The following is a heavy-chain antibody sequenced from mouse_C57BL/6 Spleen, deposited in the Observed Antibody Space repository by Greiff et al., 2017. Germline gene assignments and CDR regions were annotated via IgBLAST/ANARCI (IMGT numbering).Heavy chain of an antibody. J-gene: IGHJ3*01. D-gene: IGHD3-2*02. Sequence: EVQLVESGGGLVQPGGSMKLSCAASGFTFSDAWMDWVRQSPEKGLEWVAEIRNKANNHATYYAESVKGRFTISRDDSKSSVYLQMNSLRAEYTGIYYCTGGSGPPFAYWGQGTLVTVSA. V-gene: IGHV6-6*01. CDR3: TGGSGPPFAY. CDR2: IRNKANNHAT. CDR1: GFTFSDAW.